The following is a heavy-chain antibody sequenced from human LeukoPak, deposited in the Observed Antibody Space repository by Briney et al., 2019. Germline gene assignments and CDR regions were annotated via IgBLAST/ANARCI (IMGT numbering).Heavy chain of an antibody. CDR3: ATYRQVLLPFES. CDR1: GFTFSTFA. V-gene: IGHV3-23*01. J-gene: IGHJ4*02. Sequence: GGSLRLSCAASGFTFSTFATIGVGNPPGKGLGGFSSIFPSGGEIHYADSVRGRFTISRDNSKSTLSLQMNSLRAEDTAIYYCATYRQVLLPFESWGQGTLVTVSS. CDR2: IFPSGGEI. D-gene: IGHD2-8*02.